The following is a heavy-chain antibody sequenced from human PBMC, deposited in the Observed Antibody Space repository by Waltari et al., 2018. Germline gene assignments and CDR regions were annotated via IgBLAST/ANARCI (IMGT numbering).Heavy chain of an antibody. V-gene: IGHV3-74*01. Sequence: EVQLVESGGGLVQPGGSLRLSCAASGFTFSSYWMHWVRQAPGKGLVWVSRINSAVSTTTYTDSVKGRFTISRDNAKNTLYLQMNSLRAEDTAVYYCARVAVTTPWYFDLWGRGTLVTVSS. J-gene: IGHJ2*01. CDR3: ARVAVTTPWYFDL. CDR1: GFTFSSYW. CDR2: INSAVSTT. D-gene: IGHD2-21*02.